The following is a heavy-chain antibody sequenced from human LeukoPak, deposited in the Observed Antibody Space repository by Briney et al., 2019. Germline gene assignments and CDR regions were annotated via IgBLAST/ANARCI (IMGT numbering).Heavy chain of an antibody. CDR2: INHSGST. J-gene: IGHJ4*02. D-gene: IGHD4-23*01. CDR1: GGSFSGYY. V-gene: IGHV4-34*01. Sequence: NASETLSLTCAVYGGSFSGYYWSWIRQPPGKGLEWIGEINHSGSTNYNPSLKSRVTISVDTSKNQFSLKLSSVTAADTAVYYCARDNGGNSYDYWGQGTLVTVSS. CDR3: ARDNGGNSYDY.